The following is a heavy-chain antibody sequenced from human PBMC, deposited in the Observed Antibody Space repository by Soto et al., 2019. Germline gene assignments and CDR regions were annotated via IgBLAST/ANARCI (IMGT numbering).Heavy chain of an antibody. D-gene: IGHD6-19*01. CDR2: ISSSSSTI. V-gene: IGHV3-48*02. CDR3: ARDHFYSSGLYYFFDY. CDR1: GFTFSSYS. J-gene: IGHJ4*02. Sequence: VGSLRLSCAASGFTFSSYSMNWVRQAPGKGLEWVSYISSSSSTIYYADSVKGRFTISRDNAKNSLYLQMNSLRDEDTAVYYCARDHFYSSGLYYFFDYWGQGTLVTVS.